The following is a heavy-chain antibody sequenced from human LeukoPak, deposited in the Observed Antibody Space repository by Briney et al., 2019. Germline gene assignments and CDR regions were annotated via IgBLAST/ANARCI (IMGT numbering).Heavy chain of an antibody. Sequence: QSGGSLSLSCAASGFTVSSNYMSWVRQAPGKGLEWVSVIYSGGSTYYADSVKGRFTISRDNSKNTLYLQMNSLRAEDTAVYYCARDSSGWYYFDYWGQGTLVTVSS. V-gene: IGHV3-53*01. D-gene: IGHD6-19*01. CDR1: GFTVSSNY. J-gene: IGHJ4*02. CDR3: ARDSSGWYYFDY. CDR2: IYSGGST.